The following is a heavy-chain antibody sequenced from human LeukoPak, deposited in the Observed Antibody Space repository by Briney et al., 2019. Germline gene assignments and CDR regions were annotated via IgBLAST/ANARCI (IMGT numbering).Heavy chain of an antibody. CDR3: ARVTGSYYNLNLDY. CDR2: INPNSGGT. D-gene: IGHD3-10*01. CDR1: GYTFTGYY. J-gene: IGHJ4*02. Sequence: GASVKVSCKASGYTFTGYYMHWVRQAPGQGLEWMGWINPNSGGTNYAQKFQGRVTMTRDTSISTAYMELSRLRSDDTAVYYCARVTGSYYNLNLDYWGQGTLVTVSS. V-gene: IGHV1-2*02.